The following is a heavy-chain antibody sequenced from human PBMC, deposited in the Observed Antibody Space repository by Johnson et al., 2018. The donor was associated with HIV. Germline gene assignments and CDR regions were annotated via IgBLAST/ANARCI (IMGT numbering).Heavy chain of an antibody. CDR3: ARDSRYNNYGGGSVGAFDI. J-gene: IGHJ3*02. D-gene: IGHD4-11*01. CDR1: GFTFSRYW. CDR2: INSDGSNT. V-gene: IGHV3-74*01. Sequence: VQLVESGGGLVQPGGSLRLSCAGSGFTFSRYWMHWVRQAPGKGLVWVSGINSDGSNTNYADSVKGRFTISRDNSKNTLYLQMNSLRTEDTAVYYCARDSRYNNYGGGSVGAFDIWGQGTTVTVSS.